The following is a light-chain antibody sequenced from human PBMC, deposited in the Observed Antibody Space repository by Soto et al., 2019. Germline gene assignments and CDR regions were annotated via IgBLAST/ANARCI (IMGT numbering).Light chain of an antibody. CDR1: QSVSSTY. V-gene: IGKV3-20*01. Sequence: TQSPGTLSLSPGERATLSCRASQSVSSTYLAWYQQKPGQAPRLLIYGASTRATGIPDRFSGSGSGTDFTLTISRLEPEDFAVYYCQRYGSSRTFGQGTKVDIK. J-gene: IGKJ1*01. CDR2: GAS. CDR3: QRYGSSRT.